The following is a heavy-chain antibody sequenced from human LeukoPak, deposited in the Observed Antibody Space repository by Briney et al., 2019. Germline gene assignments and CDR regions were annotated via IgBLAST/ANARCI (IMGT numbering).Heavy chain of an antibody. J-gene: IGHJ4*02. Sequence: SVKVSCKASGGTFSSYAISWVRQAPGQGLEWMGRIIPILGIANYAQKFQGRVTITADKSTSTAYMELSSLRSDDTAVYYCARERYSSSSLPDYWGQGTLVTVSS. CDR3: ARERYSSSSLPDY. V-gene: IGHV1-69*04. CDR1: GGTFSSYA. CDR2: IIPILGIA. D-gene: IGHD6-6*01.